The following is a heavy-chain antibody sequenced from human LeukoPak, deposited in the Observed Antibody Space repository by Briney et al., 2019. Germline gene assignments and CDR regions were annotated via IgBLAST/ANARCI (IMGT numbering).Heavy chain of an antibody. CDR3: ARDFNAAMVIHDAFDI. CDR2: ISYDGSNK. V-gene: IGHV3-30-3*01. J-gene: IGHJ3*02. D-gene: IGHD5-18*01. Sequence: PGGSLRLSCAASGFTFSSYAMHWVRQAPGKGLEWVAVISYDGSNKYYADSVKGRFTISRDNSKNTLYPQMNSLRAEDTAVYYCARDFNAAMVIHDAFDIWGQGTMVTVSS. CDR1: GFTFSSYA.